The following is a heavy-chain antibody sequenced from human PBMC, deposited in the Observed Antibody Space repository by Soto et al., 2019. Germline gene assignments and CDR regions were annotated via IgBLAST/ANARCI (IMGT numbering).Heavy chain of an antibody. Sequence: ASVKVSCKASGYTFTGYYMHWVRQAPGQGLEWMGWINPNSGGTNYAQKFQGWVTMTRDTSISTAYMELSRLRSDDTAVYYCARDLEGTGVLRYFDWLLDYWGQGTLVTVSS. J-gene: IGHJ4*02. CDR2: INPNSGGT. CDR3: ARDLEGTGVLRYFDWLLDY. D-gene: IGHD3-9*01. V-gene: IGHV1-2*04. CDR1: GYTFTGYY.